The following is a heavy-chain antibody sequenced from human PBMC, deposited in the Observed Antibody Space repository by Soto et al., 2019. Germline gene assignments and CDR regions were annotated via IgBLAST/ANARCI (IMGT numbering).Heavy chain of an antibody. D-gene: IGHD6-13*01. CDR3: ATLDRSSSYFGFDY. V-gene: IGHV5-51*01. CDR1: GYIFTNYW. J-gene: IGHJ4*02. Sequence: PGESLKISCKASGYIFTNYWIAWVRQLPGKGLEWMGIIYPGDSDTKYSPSFQGQVTISADRSISTAYLQWSSLEASDTAMYYCATLDRSSSYFGFDYWGQGTVVTVSS. CDR2: IYPGDSDT.